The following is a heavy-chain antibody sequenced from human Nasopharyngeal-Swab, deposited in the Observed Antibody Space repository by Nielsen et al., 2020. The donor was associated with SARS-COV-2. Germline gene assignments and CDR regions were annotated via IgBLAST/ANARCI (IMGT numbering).Heavy chain of an antibody. V-gene: IGHV3-23*01. CDR1: GFTFSSYS. D-gene: IGHD6-13*01. CDR2: ITGNGDTT. Sequence: GGSLRLSCAASGFTFSSYSMSWLRQAPGKGLEWVSTITGNGDTTYYADSVKGRFTISRDNSENTVYLQMNSLRAEDTALYHCARPLSRDSTWTTEANWFDPWDQGTLVTVSS. CDR3: ARPLSRDSTWTTEANWFDP. J-gene: IGHJ5*02.